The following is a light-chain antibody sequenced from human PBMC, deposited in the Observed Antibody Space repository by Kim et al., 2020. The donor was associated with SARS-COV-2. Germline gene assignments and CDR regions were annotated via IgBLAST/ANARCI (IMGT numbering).Light chain of an antibody. J-gene: IGKJ1*01. Sequence: GERASLSCRASQSVSSSYLAWYQQKPGQAPRLLIYGESSRATGTPDRFSGSGYGTDFTLTISRLEPEDFAVYYCQQYGSSPPWTFGQGTKVDIK. CDR3: QQYGSSPPWT. V-gene: IGKV3-20*01. CDR1: QSVSSSY. CDR2: GES.